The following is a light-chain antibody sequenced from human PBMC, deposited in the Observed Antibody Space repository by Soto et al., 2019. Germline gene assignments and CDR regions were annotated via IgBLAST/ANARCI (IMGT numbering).Light chain of an antibody. CDR2: SNN. Sequence: QSALTQPPSASGTPGQTVTISCSGSYSNVGANPVSWYQQVPGRAPQLLIYSNNQRPAGVPGRFSGSRSDTSASLSISGLQSADEVDYYCASWDDTLNDYVFGTGTKVTGL. CDR1: YSNVGANP. J-gene: IGLJ1*01. CDR3: ASWDDTLNDYV. V-gene: IGLV1-44*01.